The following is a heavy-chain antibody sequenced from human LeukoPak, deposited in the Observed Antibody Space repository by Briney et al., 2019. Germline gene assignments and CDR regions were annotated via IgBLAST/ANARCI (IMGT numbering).Heavy chain of an antibody. D-gene: IGHD3-3*01. CDR2: ISGSGGSI. CDR1: GFTFSSSA. CDR3: VRDHWSAYFDY. J-gene: IGHJ4*02. Sequence: GGSLRLSCAASGFTFSSSAMNWVRQAPGKGLEWVSSISGSGGSIYYADSVKGRFTISRDNARNSLYLQMDSLRAEDTAVYYCVRDHWSAYFDYWGQGNLVTVSS. V-gene: IGHV3-23*01.